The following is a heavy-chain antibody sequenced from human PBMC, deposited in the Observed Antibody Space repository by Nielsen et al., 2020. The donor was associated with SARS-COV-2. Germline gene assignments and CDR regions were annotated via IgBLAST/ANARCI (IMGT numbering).Heavy chain of an antibody. V-gene: IGHV3-53*01. CDR3: ARSCGGDCSRAFDF. CDR1: GFPVRSFD. J-gene: IGHJ3*01. CDR2: IYKGGTS. D-gene: IGHD2-21*02. Sequence: ESLKISCAVSGFPVRSFDMTWVRQAPGKGLEWVSFIYKGGTSYYADSVRGRFTISRDASKNTLYLQMNNLRDEDTAVYFCARSCGGDCSRAFDFWGQGTMVNVSS.